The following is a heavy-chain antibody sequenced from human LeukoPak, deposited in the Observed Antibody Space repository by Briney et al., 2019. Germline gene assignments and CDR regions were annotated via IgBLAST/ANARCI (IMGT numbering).Heavy chain of an antibody. V-gene: IGHV6-1*01. J-gene: IGHJ3*02. CDR3: ARDTGAAISTFDI. Sequence: SQTLSLTCAISGYSVSSNSATWNWLRQSPSRGLEWLGRTYYRSKWFYDYAVSVKSRITVNPDTSKNQFSLQLNSVTPEDTAVYYCARDTGAAISTFDIWGQGTMVTVSS. D-gene: IGHD5-12*01. CDR1: GYSVSSNSAT. CDR2: TYYRSKWFY.